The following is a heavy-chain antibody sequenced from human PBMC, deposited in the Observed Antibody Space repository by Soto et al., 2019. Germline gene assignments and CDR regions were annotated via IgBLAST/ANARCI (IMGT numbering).Heavy chain of an antibody. CDR2: ISWNSGSI. CDR3: AKSSSWLYYFDY. D-gene: IGHD6-13*01. V-gene: IGHV3-9*01. J-gene: IGHJ4*02. Sequence: EVQLVESGGGLVQPDRSLRLSCAASGFTFDDYAMHWVRQAPGKGLEWVSGISWNSGSIGYADSVKGRFTISRDNAKNSLYLQMNSLRAEDTALYYCAKSSSWLYYFDYWGQGTLVTVSS. CDR1: GFTFDDYA.